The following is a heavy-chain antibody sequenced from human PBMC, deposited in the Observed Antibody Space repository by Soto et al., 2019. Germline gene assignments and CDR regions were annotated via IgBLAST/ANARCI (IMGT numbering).Heavy chain of an antibody. CDR1: ASTFSSYS. CDR2: ISSSSSTI. D-gene: IGHD6-13*01. V-gene: IGHV3-48*02. J-gene: IGHJ5*01. CDR3: ARDLYSSSWYRNWFDP. Sequence: XESLLLSCAASASTFSSYSMNWVRQAPGKGLEWVSYISSSSSTIYYADSVKGRFTISRDNAKNSLYLQMNSLRDEDTAVYYCARDLYSSSWYRNWFDPWGQGTLVTVSS.